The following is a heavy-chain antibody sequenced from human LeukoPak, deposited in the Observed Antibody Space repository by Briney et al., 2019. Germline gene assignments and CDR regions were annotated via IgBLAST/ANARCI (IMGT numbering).Heavy chain of an antibody. CDR2: IYYSGST. Sequence: SETLSLTCTVSGGSISSYYWSWIRQPPGKGLEWIGYIYYSGSTNYNPSLKSRVTISVDTSKNQFSLKLSSVTAADTAVYYCASTLAYYDILTGYYGYWYFDLWGRGTLVTVSS. CDR1: GGSISSYY. J-gene: IGHJ2*01. V-gene: IGHV4-59*01. CDR3: ASTLAYYDILTGYYGYWYFDL. D-gene: IGHD3-9*01.